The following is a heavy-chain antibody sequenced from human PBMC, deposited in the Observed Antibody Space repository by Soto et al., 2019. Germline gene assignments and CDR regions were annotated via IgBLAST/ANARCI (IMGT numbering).Heavy chain of an antibody. CDR3: ARDTPGWFGELLLYFDY. CDR1: GYTFTSYG. J-gene: IGHJ4*02. D-gene: IGHD3-10*01. Sequence: ASVKVSCKASGYTFTSYGISWVRQAPGQGLEWMGWISAYNGNTNYAQKLQGRVTMTTDTSTSTAYMELRSLRSDDTAVYYCARDTPGWFGELLLYFDYWGQGTLVTVSS. V-gene: IGHV1-18*01. CDR2: ISAYNGNT.